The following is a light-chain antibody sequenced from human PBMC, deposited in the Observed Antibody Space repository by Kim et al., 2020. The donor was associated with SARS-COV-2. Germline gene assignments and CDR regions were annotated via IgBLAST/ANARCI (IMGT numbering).Light chain of an antibody. J-gene: IGKJ1*01. CDR1: RSVSSNY. CDR2: GAS. Sequence: SPGERAARSCGASRSVSSNYLAWYQQKPGQAPRLLIYGASSRATGIPDRFSGSGSGTDFTLTITRLEPEDFAVYYCQQYSSSPATFGQGTKVDIK. V-gene: IGKV3-20*01. CDR3: QQYSSSPAT.